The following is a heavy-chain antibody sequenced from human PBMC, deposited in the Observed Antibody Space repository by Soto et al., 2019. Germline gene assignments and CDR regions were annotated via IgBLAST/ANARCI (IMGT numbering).Heavy chain of an antibody. CDR3: ATDCISTSCYAGREGSSWYLFDY. Sequence: GGSLRLSCAASGFTFSSYGMHWVRQAPGKGLEWVAVISYDGSNKYYADSVKGRFTISRDNSKNTLYLQMNSLRAEDTAVYYCATDCISTSCYAGREGSSWYLFDYWGQGTLVTVSS. D-gene: IGHD2-2*01. J-gene: IGHJ4*02. CDR2: ISYDGSNK. CDR1: GFTFSSYG. V-gene: IGHV3-30*03.